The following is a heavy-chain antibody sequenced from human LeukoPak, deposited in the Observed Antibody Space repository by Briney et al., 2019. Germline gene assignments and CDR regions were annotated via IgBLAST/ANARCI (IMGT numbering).Heavy chain of an antibody. CDR3: ARGQQLVQGSYYFDY. Sequence: GGSLRLSCAASGFTFSSYGMHWVRQAPGKGLEWVAVISYDGSNKYYADSVKGRFTISRDNSKNTLYLQMNSLRAEDTAVYYCARGQQLVQGSYYFDYWGQGTLVTVSS. J-gene: IGHJ4*02. CDR1: GFTFSSYG. V-gene: IGHV3-30*03. D-gene: IGHD6-13*01. CDR2: ISYDGSNK.